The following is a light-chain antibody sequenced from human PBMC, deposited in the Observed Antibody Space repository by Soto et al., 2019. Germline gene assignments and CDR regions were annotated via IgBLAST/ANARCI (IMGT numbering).Light chain of an antibody. J-gene: IGKJ5*01. CDR3: QQANSFPIT. Sequence: DIQMTQSPSSVSASVGDRVTITCRASQGIRSWLAWYQQKPGTAPKLLIYAASTLQRGVPSRFSGSGSGTDFTLTISSLQPDDFATYYCQQANSFPITFGQGTRLEIK. CDR2: AAS. V-gene: IGKV1-12*01. CDR1: QGIRSW.